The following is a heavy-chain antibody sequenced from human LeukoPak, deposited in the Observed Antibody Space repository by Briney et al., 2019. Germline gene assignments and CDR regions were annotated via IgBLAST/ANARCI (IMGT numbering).Heavy chain of an antibody. J-gene: IGHJ4*02. Sequence: PGGSLRLSCAGSGFAFGTYAMSWVRQAPGMGLEWVSSISADGQVTYYADSVEGRFTVSRDNSKSTLYLQMNSLRAEDTAVYYCTRDLGFWSGYYGYWGQGTLVTVSS. CDR1: GFAFGTYA. V-gene: IGHV3-23*01. CDR2: ISADGQVT. D-gene: IGHD3-3*01. CDR3: TRDLGFWSGYYGY.